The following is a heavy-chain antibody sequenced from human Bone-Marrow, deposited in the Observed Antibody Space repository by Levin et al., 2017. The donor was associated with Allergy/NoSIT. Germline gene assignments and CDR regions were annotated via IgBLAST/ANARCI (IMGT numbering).Heavy chain of an antibody. CDR2: INPNSGGT. CDR1: GYTFTGYY. V-gene: IGHV1-2*06. CDR3: ARDLPLLVNYYGMDV. Sequence: GESLKISCKASGYTFTGYYMHWVRQAPGQGLEWMGRINPNSGGTNYAQKFQGRVTMTRDTSISTAYMELSRLRSDDTAVYYCARDLPLLVNYYGMDVWGQGTTVTVSS. D-gene: IGHD4-23*01. J-gene: IGHJ6*02.